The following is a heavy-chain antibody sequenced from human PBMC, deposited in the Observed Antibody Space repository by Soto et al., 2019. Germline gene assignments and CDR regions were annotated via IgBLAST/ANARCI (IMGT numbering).Heavy chain of an antibody. CDR1: GYTFTGYY. D-gene: IGHD6-13*01. J-gene: IGHJ5*02. V-gene: IGHV1-2*02. CDR3: ATSIAAAGTLMNWFDP. Sequence: ASVKVSCKASGYTFTGYYMHWVRQAPGQGLEWMGWINPNSGGTNYAQKFQGRVTMTRDTPISTAYMELSRLRSDDTAVYYCATSIAAAGTLMNWFDPWGQGTLVTVSS. CDR2: INPNSGGT.